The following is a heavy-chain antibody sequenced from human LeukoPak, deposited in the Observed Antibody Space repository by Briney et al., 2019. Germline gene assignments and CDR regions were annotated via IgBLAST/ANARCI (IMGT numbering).Heavy chain of an antibody. CDR1: GGSFSGYY. CDR2: INHSGST. CDR3: ARPLRYSSSWYRYAFDI. D-gene: IGHD6-13*01. J-gene: IGHJ3*02. Sequence: SETLSLTCAAYGGSFSGYYWSWIRQPPGKGLEWVGEINHSGSTNYNPSLKSRVTISVDTSKNQFSLKLSSVTAADTAVYYCARPLRYSSSWYRYAFDIWGQGTMVTVSS. V-gene: IGHV4-34*01.